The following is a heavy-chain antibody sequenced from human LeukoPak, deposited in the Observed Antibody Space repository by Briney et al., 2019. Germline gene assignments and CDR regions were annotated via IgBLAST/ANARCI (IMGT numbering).Heavy chain of an antibody. D-gene: IGHD3-3*02. CDR2: IKSKTDGGTT. CDR3: TTPFSPPHYMDV. J-gene: IGHJ6*03. Sequence: GGSLRLSCAASGFTFSSYWMSWVRQAPGKGLEWVGRIKSKTDGGTTDYAAPVKGRFTISRDDSKSTLYLQMNSLKTEDTAVYYCTTPFSPPHYMDVWGKGTTVTVSS. V-gene: IGHV3-15*01. CDR1: GFTFSSYW.